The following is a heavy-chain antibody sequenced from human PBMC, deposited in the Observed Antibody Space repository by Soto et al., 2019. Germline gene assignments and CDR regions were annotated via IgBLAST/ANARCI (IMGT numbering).Heavy chain of an antibody. CDR3: AKGLHYYDSSGNNWFDP. Sequence: GGSLRLSCAASGFTFSSYGMHWVRQAPGKGLEWVAVISYDGSNKYYADSVKGRFTISRDNSKNTLYLQMNSLRAEDTAVYYCAKGLHYYDSSGNNWFDPWGQGTLVTVSS. D-gene: IGHD3-22*01. V-gene: IGHV3-30*18. CDR1: GFTFSSYG. J-gene: IGHJ5*02. CDR2: ISYDGSNK.